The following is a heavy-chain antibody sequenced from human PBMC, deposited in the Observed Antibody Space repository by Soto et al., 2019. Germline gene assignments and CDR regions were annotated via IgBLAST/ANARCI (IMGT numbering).Heavy chain of an antibody. J-gene: IGHJ2*01. CDR2: TVPIFGTP. V-gene: IGHV1-69*06. D-gene: IGHD1-1*01. Sequence: QVQLVQSEAEVRNPGSSVKVSCKVSGGSFTTYPISWVRQPPGQGLEWMGATVPIFGTPNYALKFQDRVTIAADRSTTTVYMALYGLKSEHTAVYYWAREFYTSTWNNVTYFDLGGRGTLVAVSS. CDR1: GGSFTTYP. CDR3: AREFYTSTWNNVTYFDL.